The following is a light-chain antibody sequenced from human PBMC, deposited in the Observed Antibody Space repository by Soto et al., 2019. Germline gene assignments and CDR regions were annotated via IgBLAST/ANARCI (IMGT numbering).Light chain of an antibody. V-gene: IGLV2-8*01. Sequence: QSALTQPPSASGSPGQSVTISCTGTKSDIGVYDFVSWYQHHPGKAPRLIIYEVTKRPSGVPDRFSGSRSGTTASLTVSGLQAEDEADYYCGSYAGGNTFVFGTGTKVTVL. J-gene: IGLJ1*01. CDR1: KSDIGVYDF. CDR3: GSYAGGNTFV. CDR2: EVT.